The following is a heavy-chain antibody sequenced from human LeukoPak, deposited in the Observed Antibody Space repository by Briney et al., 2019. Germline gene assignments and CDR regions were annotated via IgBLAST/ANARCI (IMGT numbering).Heavy chain of an antibody. D-gene: IGHD3-22*01. CDR2: IYTSGTS. Sequence: PSETLSLTCTVSGGSISSGSYDWYWGLEWIGHIYTSGTSNYNPSLKSRVTISVDTSKNQFSLKLTSVTAADTAVYYCARAGVGYDASGFYFYWGQGTLVTVSS. CDR1: GGSISSGSYD. V-gene: IGHV4-61*09. J-gene: IGHJ4*02. CDR3: ARAGVGYDASGFYFY.